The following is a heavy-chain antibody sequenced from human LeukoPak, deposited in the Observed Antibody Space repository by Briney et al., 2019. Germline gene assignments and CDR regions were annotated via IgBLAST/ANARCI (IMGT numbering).Heavy chain of an antibody. CDR1: GFTFSTYW. J-gene: IGHJ4*02. CDR2: ISGSGGST. V-gene: IGHV3-23*01. D-gene: IGHD3-3*01. CDR3: AKEGYYDFWSGYFPISI. Sequence: GGSLRLSCAASGFTFSTYWMSWVRQAPGKGLEWVSAISGSGGSTYYADSVKGRFTISRDNSKNTLYLQMNSLRAEDTAVYYCAKEGYYDFWSGYFPISIWGQGTLVTVSS.